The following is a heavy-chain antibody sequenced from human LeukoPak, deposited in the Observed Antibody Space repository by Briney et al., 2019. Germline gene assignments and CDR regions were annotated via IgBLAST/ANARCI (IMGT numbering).Heavy chain of an antibody. CDR1: GFTFSSYA. J-gene: IGHJ4*02. CDR3: AKEDSATYYYGLGSFHY. V-gene: IGHV3-23*01. D-gene: IGHD3-10*01. CDR2: ISGSGGST. Sequence: GGSLRLSCAASGFTFSSYAMSWVRQAPGKGLEWVSAISGSGGSTYYADSVKGRFTISRDNSKNTLYLQMNSLRAEDTAVYYCAKEDSATYYYGLGSFHYWGQGTLVTVSS.